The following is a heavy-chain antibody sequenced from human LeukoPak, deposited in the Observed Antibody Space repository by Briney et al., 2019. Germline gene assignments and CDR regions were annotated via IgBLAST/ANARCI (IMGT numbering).Heavy chain of an antibody. V-gene: IGHV4-59*01. CDR2: IYYSGST. J-gene: IGHJ3*02. CDR1: GGSISSYY. D-gene: IGHD3-10*01. Sequence: PSETLSLTCTVSGGSISSYYWSWIRQPPGKGLEWIGYIYYSGSTNYNPSLKSRVIISVDTSKNQFSLKLSSVTAADTAVYYCARDLWFGAGRTFDIWGQGTMVTVSS. CDR3: ARDLWFGAGRTFDI.